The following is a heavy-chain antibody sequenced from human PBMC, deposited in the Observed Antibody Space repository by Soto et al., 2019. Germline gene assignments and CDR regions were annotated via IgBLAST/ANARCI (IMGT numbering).Heavy chain of an antibody. CDR1: GFTFSSYA. Sequence: PGGSLRLPCAASGFTFSSYAMSWARQAPWKGLDWVSAISGSGGSTYYADSVKGLFTISRDNSKNKLYLQINSMGAKDTAVYYCAKDREEYYDFWSGYGTQEVCSAYWGQGTLIT. V-gene: IGHV3-23*01. J-gene: IGHJ4*02. CDR2: ISGSGGST. D-gene: IGHD3-3*01. CDR3: AKDREEYYDFWSGYGTQEVCSAY.